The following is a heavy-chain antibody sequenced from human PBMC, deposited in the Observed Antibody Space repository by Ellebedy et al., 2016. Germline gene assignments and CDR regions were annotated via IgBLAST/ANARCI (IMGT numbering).Heavy chain of an antibody. CDR1: GFTFSSYS. CDR2: ISSSSSTI. J-gene: IGHJ4*02. D-gene: IGHD3-22*01. Sequence: GGSLRLSCAASGFTFSSYSMNWVRQAPGKGLEWVSYISSSSSTIYCADSVKGRFTISRDNAKNSLYLQMNSLRAEDTAVYYCARDITQSTYYYDSSGHADYWGQGTLVTVSS. CDR3: ARDITQSTYYYDSSGHADY. V-gene: IGHV3-48*04.